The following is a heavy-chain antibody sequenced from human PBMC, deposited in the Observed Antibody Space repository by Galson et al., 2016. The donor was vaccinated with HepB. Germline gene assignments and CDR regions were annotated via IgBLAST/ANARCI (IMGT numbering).Heavy chain of an antibody. J-gene: IGHJ4*02. Sequence: PSLVKPTQTLTLTCTFSGFSLSTSGMRVSWIRQPPGKALEWLARIDWDDDKFYSTSLKTRLTISKDTSKNQVVLTMTNMDPVDTATYYCARSYNEHSYYFADWGQGTLVTVSS. CDR2: IDWDDDK. CDR1: GFSLSTSGMR. CDR3: ARSYNEHSYYFAD. D-gene: IGHD3-10*01. V-gene: IGHV2-70*04.